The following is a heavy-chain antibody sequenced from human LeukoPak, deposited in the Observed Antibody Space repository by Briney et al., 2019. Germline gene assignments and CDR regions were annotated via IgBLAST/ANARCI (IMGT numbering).Heavy chain of an antibody. Sequence: GGSLRLSCAASGFTFSDYSMNWVRQAPGKGPEWISYIGIDSGNTNYADSVKGRFTISGDKAKNSLYLQMNSLRVEGTAVYYCARDYKYAFDNWGQGTLVTVSS. D-gene: IGHD5-24*01. CDR3: ARDYKYAFDN. CDR1: GFTFSDYS. CDR2: IGIDSGNT. V-gene: IGHV3-48*01. J-gene: IGHJ4*02.